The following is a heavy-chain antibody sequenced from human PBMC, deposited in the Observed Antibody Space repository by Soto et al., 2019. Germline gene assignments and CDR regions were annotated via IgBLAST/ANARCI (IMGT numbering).Heavy chain of an antibody. Sequence: ASVKVSFKASGYTFTSYGISWVRQAPGQGLEWMGWISAYNGNTNYAQKLQGRVTMTTDTSTSTAYMELRSLRSDDTAMYYCARDLSYDYVWGSYRYTPDAFDYWGQGTLVTVSS. V-gene: IGHV1-18*01. J-gene: IGHJ4*02. CDR2: ISAYNGNT. CDR1: GYTFTSYG. D-gene: IGHD3-16*02. CDR3: ARDLSYDYVWGSYRYTPDAFDY.